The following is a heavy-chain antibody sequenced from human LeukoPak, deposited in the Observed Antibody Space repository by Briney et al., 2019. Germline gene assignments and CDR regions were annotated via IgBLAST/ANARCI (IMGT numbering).Heavy chain of an antibody. D-gene: IGHD2-2*02. J-gene: IGHJ5*02. V-gene: IGHV1-24*01. Sequence: ASVRVSCKVSGYTLTELSMHWVRQAPGKGLEWMGGFDPEDGETIYAQKFQGRVTMTEDTSTDTAYMELSSLRSEDTAVYYCARDAPISYTPYNWFDPWGQGTLVTVSS. CDR2: FDPEDGET. CDR1: GYTLTELS. CDR3: ARDAPISYTPYNWFDP.